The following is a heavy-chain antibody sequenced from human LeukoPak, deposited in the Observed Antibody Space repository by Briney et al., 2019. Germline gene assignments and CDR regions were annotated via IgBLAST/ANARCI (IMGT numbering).Heavy chain of an antibody. J-gene: IGHJ4*02. CDR1: GGSTSSYY. V-gene: IGHV4-59*01. Sequence: PSETLSLTCTLSGGSTSSYYCSWIRQPPAKGLEWIGYIYYSGITNYNPSLTTRVTISVDTSKNQFSLKLSSVTAADTAVYYCARSAFRHTLDYWGQGTLVTVSS. CDR2: IYYSGIT. CDR3: ARSAFRHTLDY. D-gene: IGHD3-3*02.